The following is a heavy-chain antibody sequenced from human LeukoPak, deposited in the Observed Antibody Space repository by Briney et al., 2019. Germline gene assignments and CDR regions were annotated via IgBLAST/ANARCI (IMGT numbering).Heavy chain of an antibody. J-gene: IGHJ6*03. D-gene: IGHD3-10*01. CDR3: ARVGSGSGSRGDYYYYYMDV. CDR1: GGSISSYY. Sequence: SETLSLTCTVSGGSISSYYWSWIRQPPGKGLEWIGYIYYSGSTHYNPSLKSRVTISVDTSKNQFSLKLSSVTAADTAVYYCARVGSGSGSRGDYYYYYMDVWGKGTTVTISS. CDR2: IYYSGST. V-gene: IGHV4-59*01.